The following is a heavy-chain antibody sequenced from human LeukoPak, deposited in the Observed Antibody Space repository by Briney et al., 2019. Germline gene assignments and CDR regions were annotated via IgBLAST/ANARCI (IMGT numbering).Heavy chain of an antibody. D-gene: IGHD6-13*01. CDR3: AKGGEGSSSWYLGYYGMDV. CDR2: ISYDGSNK. CDR1: GFTFSSYA. V-gene: IGHV3-30*04. Sequence: PGGSLRLSCAASGFTFSSYAMHWVRQAPGKGLEWVAVISYDGSNKYYADSVKGRFTISRDNSKNTLYLQMNSLRAEDTAVYYCAKGGEGSSSWYLGYYGMDVWGQGTTVTVSS. J-gene: IGHJ6*02.